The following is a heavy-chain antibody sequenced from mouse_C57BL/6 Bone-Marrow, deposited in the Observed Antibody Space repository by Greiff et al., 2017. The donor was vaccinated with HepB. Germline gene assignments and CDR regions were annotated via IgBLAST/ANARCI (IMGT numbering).Heavy chain of an antibody. V-gene: IGHV14-4*01. D-gene: IGHD2-2*01. CDR2: IDPENGDT. Sequence: EVQLQQSGAELVRPGASVKLSCTASGFNIKDDYMHWVKQRPEQGLEWIGWIDPENGDTEYASKFQGKATITADTSSNTAYLQLSSLTSEDTAVYYGTTEGYDGYYYAMDYWGQGTSVTVSS. CDR3: TTEGYDGYYYAMDY. CDR1: GFNIKDDY. J-gene: IGHJ4*01.